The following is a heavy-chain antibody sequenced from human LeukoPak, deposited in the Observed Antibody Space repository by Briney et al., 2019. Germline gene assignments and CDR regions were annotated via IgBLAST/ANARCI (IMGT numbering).Heavy chain of an antibody. CDR3: AKFLPTHIVVANYYFDY. J-gene: IGHJ4*02. CDR1: GFTFSSYA. CDR2: ISGSGGST. D-gene: IGHD2-21*01. V-gene: IGHV3-23*01. Sequence: PGGSLRLSCAASGFTFSSYAMSWVRQAPGKGLDWVSAISGSGGSTYYADSVKGRFTISRDNSKNTLYLQMNSLRAEDTAVYYCAKFLPTHIVVANYYFDYWGQGTLLTVSS.